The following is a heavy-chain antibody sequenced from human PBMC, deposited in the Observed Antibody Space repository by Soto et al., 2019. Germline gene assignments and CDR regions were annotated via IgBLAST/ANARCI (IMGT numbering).Heavy chain of an antibody. Sequence: QVQLQESGPGLVKPSETLSLTCTVSGGSISSYYWSWIRQPPGKGLEWIGYIYYSGSTNYNPSLKSPVTISVDTSKNQFSLKLSSVTAADTAVYYCARGYCSGGSCMHFDYWGQGTLVTVSS. V-gene: IGHV4-59*01. CDR3: ARGYCSGGSCMHFDY. CDR2: IYYSGST. J-gene: IGHJ4*02. CDR1: GGSISSYY. D-gene: IGHD2-15*01.